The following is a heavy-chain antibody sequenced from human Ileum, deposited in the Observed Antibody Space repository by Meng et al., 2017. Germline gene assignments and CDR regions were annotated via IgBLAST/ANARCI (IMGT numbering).Heavy chain of an antibody. D-gene: IGHD4-17*01. CDR3: ARDVVPTVTYYYNWFDP. Sequence: QVQSQKRGPVLVKPSETLSLNCTSSGGSISSYYWSWLRQPAGKGLEWIGRIYTSGGTNYNPSLKSRVTMSVDTSKNQFSLKLSSVTAADTAVYYCARDVVPTVTYYYNWFDPWGQGTLVTVSS. J-gene: IGHJ5*02. CDR1: GGSISSYY. CDR2: IYTSGGT. V-gene: IGHV4-4*07.